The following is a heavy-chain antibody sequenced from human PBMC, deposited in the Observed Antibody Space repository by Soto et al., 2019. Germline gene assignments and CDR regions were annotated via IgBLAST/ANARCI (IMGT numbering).Heavy chain of an antibody. D-gene: IGHD1-26*01. CDR1: GFTFSNAW. Sequence: VGPLRLSCAASGFTFSNAWINWVRQAPGKGLKWVGRIKSKTDGGTTDFAGPVKGRFASSRDDAKDMVYLQMNSLKTEDTGIYYGTADSYRHVIVGPFKYWRRGTLVSVSS. J-gene: IGHJ4*01. V-gene: IGHV3-15*07. CDR2: IKSKTDGGTT. CDR3: TADSYRHVIVGPFKY.